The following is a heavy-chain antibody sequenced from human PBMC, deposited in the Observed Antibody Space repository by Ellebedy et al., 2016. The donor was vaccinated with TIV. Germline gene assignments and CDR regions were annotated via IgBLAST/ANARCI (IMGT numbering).Heavy chain of an antibody. CDR3: ARSYGARTSGP. CDR2: ISGSACVT. D-gene: IGHD3-16*01. Sequence: PGGSLRLSCAVSGFTFSSYEMNWVRQAPGKGLEWVSYISGSACVTAYADSVKGRFTISRDNARTSLYLQMNSLRVDDTAMYYCARSYGARTSGPWGQGTLVTVSS. CDR1: GFTFSSYE. J-gene: IGHJ5*02. V-gene: IGHV3-48*03.